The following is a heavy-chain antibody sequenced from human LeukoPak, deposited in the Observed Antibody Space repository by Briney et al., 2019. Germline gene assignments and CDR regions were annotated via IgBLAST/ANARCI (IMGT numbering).Heavy chain of an antibody. V-gene: IGHV1-18*01. Sequence: ASVKVSCKASGYTFTSYGISWVRQAPGQGLEWMGWISAHKGNTMYAQKFQGRVTMTTDTSTSTAYMELRTLGSDDTAVYYCARDPGWLDFDYWGHGTLVTVSS. CDR3: ARDPGWLDFDY. CDR1: GYTFTSYG. CDR2: ISAHKGNT. D-gene: IGHD6-19*01. J-gene: IGHJ4*01.